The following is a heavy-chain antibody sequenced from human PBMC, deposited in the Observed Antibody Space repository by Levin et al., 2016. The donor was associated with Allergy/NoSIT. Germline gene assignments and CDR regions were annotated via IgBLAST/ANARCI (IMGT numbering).Heavy chain of an antibody. Sequence: GGSLRLSCAASGFTFSDYAVHWVRQAPGKGLAWVTVISFDGSSKYYADSVKGRFTISRDNSKNTLYLQMNSLRAEDTAVYYCAASSGWYSVTSPVGWFDPWGQGTLVTVSS. J-gene: IGHJ5*02. CDR2: ISFDGSSK. D-gene: IGHD6-19*01. CDR3: AASSGWYSVTSPVGWFDP. V-gene: IGHV3-30*04. CDR1: GFTFSDYA.